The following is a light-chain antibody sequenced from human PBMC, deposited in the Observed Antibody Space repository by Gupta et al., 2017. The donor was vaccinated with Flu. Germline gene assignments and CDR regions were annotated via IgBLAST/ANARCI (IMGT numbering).Light chain of an antibody. CDR2: AAA. CDR1: QDINEW. Sequence: QLSQFPASLSASGGDRVTITCRANQDINEWLAWYQKKPGKAPKLLIVAAASIEGGGPAICSGSGSGTVFTRTSNSLQPDDVATYYWQQTNCFPMTFGGGTKVEVK. CDR3: QQTNCFPMT. V-gene: IGKV1-12*01. J-gene: IGKJ4*01.